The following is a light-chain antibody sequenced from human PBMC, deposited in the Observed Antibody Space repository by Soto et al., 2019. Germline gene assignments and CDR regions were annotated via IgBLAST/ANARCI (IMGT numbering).Light chain of an antibody. Sequence: IVWTQTPNTLSLSPGERSALXXXSSQSVSSYLAWYQQKPGQAPRLLIYDASNRATGIPDRFSGSGSGTDFTLTISSLEPEDFAVYYCQQRSNWPPITFGGGTKV. CDR3: QQRSNWPPIT. CDR2: DAS. J-gene: IGKJ4*01. CDR1: QSVSSY. V-gene: IGKV3-11*01.